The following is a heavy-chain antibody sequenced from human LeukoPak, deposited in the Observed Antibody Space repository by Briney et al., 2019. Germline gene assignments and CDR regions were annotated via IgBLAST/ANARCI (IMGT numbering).Heavy chain of an antibody. CDR1: GGTFSGYA. V-gene: IGHV1-69*05. CDR3: ARESDSSGYYYFDY. D-gene: IGHD3-22*01. Sequence: SVKVSCKASGGTFSGYAISWGRQAPGQGLEWMGRIIPIFGTANYAQKFQGRVTITTDESTSTAYMELSSLRSEDTAVYYCARESDSSGYYYFDYWGQGTLVTVSS. CDR2: IIPIFGTA. J-gene: IGHJ4*02.